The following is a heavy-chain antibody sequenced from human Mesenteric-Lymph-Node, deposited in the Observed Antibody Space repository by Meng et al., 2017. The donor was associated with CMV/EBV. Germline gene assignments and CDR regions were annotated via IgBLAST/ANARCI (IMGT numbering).Heavy chain of an antibody. J-gene: IGHJ4*02. Sequence: WGPGLLKPSETLFVPCAVYGWSFSGYYWNWIRQSPDKGLEWIGEINHSGNTTYNPSFTSRIIIAVDTSTNQISLNMSSVTAADTAVYYCARGSSYDILTGYFDYWGQGALVTVSS. CDR2: INHSGNT. V-gene: IGHV4-34*01. CDR1: GWSFSGYY. CDR3: ARGSSYDILTGYFDY. D-gene: IGHD3-9*01.